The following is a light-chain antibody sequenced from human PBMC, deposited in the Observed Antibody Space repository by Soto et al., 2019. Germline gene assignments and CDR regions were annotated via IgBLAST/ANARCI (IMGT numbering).Light chain of an antibody. CDR1: QSVSNN. J-gene: IGKJ1*01. CDR2: GAS. V-gene: IGKV3-15*01. CDR3: QQYNNWRT. Sequence: IVMTQSPATLSVSPGERATLSCRASQSVSNNLAWYQQKPGQAPRLLIYGASTRATGIPARFSGSGSGTEFTLTISSLQSEDFAVYYCQQYNNWRTFGQGTKVDI.